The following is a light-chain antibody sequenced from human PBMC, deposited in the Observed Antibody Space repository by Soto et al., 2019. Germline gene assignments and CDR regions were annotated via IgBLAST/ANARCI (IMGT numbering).Light chain of an antibody. CDR1: SSNIGSNF. J-gene: IGLJ3*02. Sequence: QSVLTQPPSASGTPGQRVTISCSGSSSNIGSNFVYWYQQFPGTAPKLLIYRNNQRPSGVPDRFSGSKSGTSASLAISGLPSEDEADYYCSSYTTSSILEFGGGTKLTVL. V-gene: IGLV1-47*01. CDR2: RNN. CDR3: SSYTTSSILE.